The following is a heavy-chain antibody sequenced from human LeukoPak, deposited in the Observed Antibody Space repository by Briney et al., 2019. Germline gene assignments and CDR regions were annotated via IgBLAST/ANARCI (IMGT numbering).Heavy chain of an antibody. Sequence: ASVKVSCKASGYTFTSYYMHWVRQAPGQGLEWMGIINPSGGSTSYAQKFQGRVTMTRDTSTSTVYMELSSLRSEDTAVYYCASREDAWFPRGDIFDYWGQGTLVTVSS. V-gene: IGHV1-46*01. CDR1: GYTFTSYY. CDR2: INPSGGST. CDR3: ASREDAWFPRGDIFDY. J-gene: IGHJ4*02. D-gene: IGHD3-10*01.